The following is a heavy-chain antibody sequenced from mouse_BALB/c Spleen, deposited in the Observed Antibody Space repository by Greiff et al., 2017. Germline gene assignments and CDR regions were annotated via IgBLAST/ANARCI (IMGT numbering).Heavy chain of an antibody. CDR1: GYTFTSYW. V-gene: IGHV1S81*02. CDR2: INPSNGRT. CDR3: ARPGTNWLAY. D-gene: IGHD4-1*01. Sequence: QVQLQQPGAELVKPGASVKLSCKASGYTFTSYWMHWVKQRPGQGLEWIGEINPSNGRTNYNEKFKSKATLTVDKSSSTAYMQLSSLTSEDSAVYYCARPGTNWLAYWGQGTLVTVSA. J-gene: IGHJ3*01.